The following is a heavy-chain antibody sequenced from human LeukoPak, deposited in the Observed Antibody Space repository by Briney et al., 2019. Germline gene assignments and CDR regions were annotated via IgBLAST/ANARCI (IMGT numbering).Heavy chain of an antibody. V-gene: IGHV1-69*13. CDR1: GGTFSSYA. D-gene: IGHD6-6*01. CDR2: IIPIFGTA. CDR3: ARVGGPPRVAARPNYYYGMDV. J-gene: IGHJ6*02. Sequence: SVKVSCKASGGTFSSYAISWVRQAPGQGLEWMGGIIPIFGTANYAQKFQGRVTITADESTSTAYMELSSLRSEDTAVYYCARVGGPPRVAARPNYYYGMDVWGQGTTVTVSS.